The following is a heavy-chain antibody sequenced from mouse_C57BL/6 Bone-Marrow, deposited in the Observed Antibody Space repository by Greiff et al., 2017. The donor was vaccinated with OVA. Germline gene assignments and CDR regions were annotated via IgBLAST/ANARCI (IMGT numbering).Heavy chain of an antibody. CDR1: GFTFSSYG. CDR2: ISSGGSYT. J-gene: IGHJ2*01. CDR3: ARRETTVVADYFDY. Sequence: EVQRVESGGDLVKPGGSLKLSCAASGFTFSSYGMSWVRQTPDKRLEWVATISSGGSYTYYPDSVKGRFTISRDNAKNTLYLQMSSLKSEDTAMYYGARRETTVVADYFDYWGQGTTLTVSS. D-gene: IGHD1-1*01. V-gene: IGHV5-6*01.